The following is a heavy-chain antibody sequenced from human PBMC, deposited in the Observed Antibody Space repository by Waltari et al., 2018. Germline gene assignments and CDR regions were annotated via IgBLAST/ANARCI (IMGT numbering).Heavy chain of an antibody. D-gene: IGHD2-15*01. J-gene: IGHJ5*02. CDR1: GDSVTSPNW. CDR2: VLSTGKP. V-gene: IGHV4-4*02. CDR3: ARDRGRGLYLDA. Sequence: QLQLQESGPGLVKPSGTLSLSCAVSGDSVTSPNWWSWVRQSPQRGLEWIGQVLSTGKPHYSPSCASRVTMSLDASNNQFSLKVTSATAADTAGYYCARDRGRGLYLDAWGPGTLVTVSP.